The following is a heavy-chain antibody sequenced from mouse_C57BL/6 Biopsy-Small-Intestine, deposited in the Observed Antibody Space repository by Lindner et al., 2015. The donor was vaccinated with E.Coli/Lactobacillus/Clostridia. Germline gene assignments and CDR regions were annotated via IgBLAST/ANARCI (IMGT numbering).Heavy chain of an antibody. CDR2: ISPNSGGT. D-gene: IGHD1-1*01. CDR3: ARDHYYDSSGYYVYNWFDP. CDR1: GYTFTGYY. Sequence: SVKVSCKASGYTFTGYYMHWVRQAPGQGLEWMGWISPNSGGTNYAQKFQGRVTMTRDTSISTAYMELSRLRSDDTAVYYCARDHYYDSSGYYVYNWFDPWGQGTLVTVS. V-gene: IGHV1-53*01. J-gene: IGHJ3*01.